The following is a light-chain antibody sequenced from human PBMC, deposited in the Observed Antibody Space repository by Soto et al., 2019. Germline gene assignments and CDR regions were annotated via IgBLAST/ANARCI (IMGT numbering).Light chain of an antibody. V-gene: IGKV3-15*01. CDR1: QSVRSN. Sequence: EIVMTQSPATLSASPGEGASLSCRASQSVRSNLAWYQQKPGQAPRLLIYGASTRATGIPARFSGSGSGTEFTLSIGSLQSEDFAVYYCQQYNDWPPTFGQGTKVDTK. CDR3: QQYNDWPPT. CDR2: GAS. J-gene: IGKJ1*01.